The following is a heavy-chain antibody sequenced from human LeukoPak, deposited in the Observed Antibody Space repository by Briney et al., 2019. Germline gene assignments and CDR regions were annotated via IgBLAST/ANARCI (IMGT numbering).Heavy chain of an antibody. CDR2: IKSKTDGGTT. Sequence: PGGSLRLSCAASGFTFSTYSMNWVRQAPGKGLEWVGRIKSKTDGGTTDYAAPVKGRFTISRDDSKNTLYLQMNSLKTEDTAVYYCTTAEVLEYYYDSSGYYPNDYWGQGTLVTVSS. D-gene: IGHD3-22*01. CDR1: GFTFSTYS. CDR3: TTAEVLEYYYDSSGYYPNDY. V-gene: IGHV3-15*01. J-gene: IGHJ4*02.